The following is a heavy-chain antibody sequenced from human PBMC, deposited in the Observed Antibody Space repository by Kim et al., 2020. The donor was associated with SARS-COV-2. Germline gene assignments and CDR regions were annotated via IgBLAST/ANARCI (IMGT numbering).Heavy chain of an antibody. CDR2: ISYDGSNK. CDR1: GFTFSSYA. V-gene: IGHV3-30*04. Sequence: GGSLRLSCAASGFTFSSYAMHWVRQAPGKGLEWVAVISYDGSNKYYADSVKGRFTISRDNSKNTLYLQMNSLRAEDTAVYYCARGYSSSWYDWFDPWGQGTLVTVSS. CDR3: ARGYSSSWYDWFDP. J-gene: IGHJ5*02. D-gene: IGHD6-13*01.